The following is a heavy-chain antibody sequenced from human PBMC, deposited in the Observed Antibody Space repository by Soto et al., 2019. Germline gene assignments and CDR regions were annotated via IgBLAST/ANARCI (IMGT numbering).Heavy chain of an antibody. V-gene: IGHV4-39*01. CDR1: GASISSDF. CDR3: ARPLPSMFGYFDS. J-gene: IGHJ4*02. CDR2: IDNDGAT. Sequence: SATLSLTCTVTGASISSDFWGWFRQPPGKGLEWIATIDNDGATYYTPSLKSRVTMSRDTSKNQLSLQLTSVTAADTADYFCARPLPSMFGYFDSWGQG. D-gene: IGHD3-10*02.